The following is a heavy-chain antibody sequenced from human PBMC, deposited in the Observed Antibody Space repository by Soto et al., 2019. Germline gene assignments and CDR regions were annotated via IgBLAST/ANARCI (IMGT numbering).Heavy chain of an antibody. D-gene: IGHD3-22*01. CDR1: CATISSGGFY. V-gene: IGHV4-31*03. J-gene: IGHJ6*02. Sequence: PSETLSVTCTVSCATISSGGFYWSWIRQRPGKGLEWIGHIYYTGTTSYNPSLNSRVTISLDMSSNQFSLKLRSVTAADTAKYFCARDDSFYSEPGYGMYVWGQGTTVTVSS. CDR3: ARDDSFYSEPGYGMYV. CDR2: IYYTGTT.